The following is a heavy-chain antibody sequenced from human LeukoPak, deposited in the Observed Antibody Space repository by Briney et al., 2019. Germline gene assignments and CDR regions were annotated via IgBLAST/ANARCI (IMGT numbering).Heavy chain of an antibody. CDR3: AKDSWDSYGYGGYDPFDI. V-gene: IGHV3-48*01. J-gene: IGHJ3*02. CDR2: IPSSGSAI. D-gene: IGHD5-18*01. Sequence: PGGSLRLSCAASGFTFSNYGMNWVRQAPGKGLECVSYIPSSGSAIYYADSVKGRFTISRDNSKNTLYLQMDSPRAEDTAVYYCAKDSWDSYGYGGYDPFDIWGQGTMVTVSS. CDR1: GFTFSNYG.